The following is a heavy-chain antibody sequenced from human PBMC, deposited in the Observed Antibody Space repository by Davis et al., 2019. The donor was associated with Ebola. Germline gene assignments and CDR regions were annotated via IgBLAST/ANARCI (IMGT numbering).Heavy chain of an antibody. V-gene: IGHV5-51*01. CDR2: IYTGDSDT. D-gene: IGHD2-2*01. Sequence: GESLKISCKDSGNSFNTHWIGWVRQMPGKGLEWMGIIYTGDSDTRYSPSFRGQVTISVDKSIRTAYLHWNSLKASDTATYYCARQGTTSWDSWGQGTLVTVSS. J-gene: IGHJ4*02. CDR3: ARQGTTSWDS. CDR1: GNSFNTHW.